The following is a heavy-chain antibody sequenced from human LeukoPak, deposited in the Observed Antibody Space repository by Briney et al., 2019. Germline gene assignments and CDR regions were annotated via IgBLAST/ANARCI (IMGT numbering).Heavy chain of an antibody. D-gene: IGHD6-25*01. CDR2: LPGFGTTT. Sequence: GGSLRLSCAASEFTFSIYAMNWVRQAPGKGLEWVSGLPGFGTTTYYADSVKGRFTISRDNSKNTLYLQMNSLRVEDTAVYYCAKAGSSGRKPYWHFDLWGRGTLVTVSS. V-gene: IGHV3-23*01. CDR1: EFTFSIYA. CDR3: AKAGSSGRKPYWHFDL. J-gene: IGHJ2*01.